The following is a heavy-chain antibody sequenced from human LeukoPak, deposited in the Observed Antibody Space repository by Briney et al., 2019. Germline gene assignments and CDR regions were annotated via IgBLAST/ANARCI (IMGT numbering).Heavy chain of an antibody. Sequence: GGSLRLSCAASGFTFSSYWMSWVRQAPGKGLEWVANIKQDGSEKYYVDSVKGRFTISRDNAKNSLYLQMNSLRAEDTAVYYCARATYYYDSSGYYSFDYWGQGTLVTVSS. CDR1: GFTFSSYW. J-gene: IGHJ4*02. CDR2: IKQDGSEK. D-gene: IGHD3-22*01. V-gene: IGHV3-7*03. CDR3: ARATYYYDSSGYYSFDY.